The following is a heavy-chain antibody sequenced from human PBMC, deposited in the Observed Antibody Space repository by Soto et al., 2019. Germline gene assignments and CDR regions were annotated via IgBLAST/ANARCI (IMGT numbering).Heavy chain of an antibody. V-gene: IGHV4-31*03. Sequence: SETLSLTCTVSGGSISSGGYYWSWIRQHPGKGMEWIGYIYYSGSTYYNPSLKSRVTISVDTSKNQFSLKLSSVTAADTAVYYCARGELLHWFDPWGQGTLVTVSS. CDR1: GGSISSGGYY. CDR3: ARGELLHWFDP. J-gene: IGHJ5*02. CDR2: IYYSGST. D-gene: IGHD1-26*01.